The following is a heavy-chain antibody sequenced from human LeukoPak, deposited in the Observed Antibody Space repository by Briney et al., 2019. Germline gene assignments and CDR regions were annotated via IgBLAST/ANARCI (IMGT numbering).Heavy chain of an antibody. J-gene: IGHJ3*01. Sequence: PSETLSLTCAVSGYSISSGYYWGWIRQSPGKGLEWIATIFHSGSIYYNPSLKSRVTLSVDTSKNQFTLQLNSVTAVDTAIYYCARMGISYYYDSSTYFPTAFDVWGQGTMVSVSS. V-gene: IGHV4-38-2*01. CDR2: IFHSGSI. CDR1: GYSISSGYY. CDR3: ARMGISYYYDSSTYFPTAFDV. D-gene: IGHD3-22*01.